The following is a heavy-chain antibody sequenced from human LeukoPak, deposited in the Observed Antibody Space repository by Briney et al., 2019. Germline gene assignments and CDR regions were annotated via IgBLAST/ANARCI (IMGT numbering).Heavy chain of an antibody. Sequence: GGSLRLSCVVSGFTFSTYGMHWVRQAPGKGLEWVAFIRYNGRNKTYADSVKGRFTISRDNSKNTLYLQMNSLGVEDSAVYYCASLGYYYGSGSYSNSYMDVWGKGTTVTISS. CDR1: GFTFSTYG. CDR3: ASLGYYYGSGSYSNSYMDV. D-gene: IGHD3-10*01. J-gene: IGHJ6*03. CDR2: IRYNGRNK. V-gene: IGHV3-30*02.